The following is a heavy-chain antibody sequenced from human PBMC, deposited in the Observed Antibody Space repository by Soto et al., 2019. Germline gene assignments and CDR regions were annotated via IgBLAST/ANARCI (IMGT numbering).Heavy chain of an antibody. V-gene: IGHV1-8*01. J-gene: IGHJ5*02. CDR3: ARAVGIAVTGLDL. D-gene: IGHD6-19*01. Sequence: QERLVQSGAELRRPGASVKISCRASGYNFPSFNVNWVRQASGQGPEWLGWMNPTNGNAAFARDFQGRVTMTRDLSTDTAYLELGGLSSGDTAIYYCARAVGIAVTGLDLWGPATVVTVS. CDR2: MNPTNGNA. CDR1: GYNFPSFN.